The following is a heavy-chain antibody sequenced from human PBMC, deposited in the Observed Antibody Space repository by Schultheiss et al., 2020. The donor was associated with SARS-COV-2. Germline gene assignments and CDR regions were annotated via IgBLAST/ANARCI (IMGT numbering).Heavy chain of an antibody. CDR2: IYYSGST. CDR3: AREHIVATITEYYYYGMDV. CDR1: GGSISSGSYY. V-gene: IGHV4-61*10. Sequence: SETLSLTCTVSGGSISSGSYYWSWIRQPAGKGLEWIGYIYYSGSTKYNPSLKSRVTISVDTSKNQFSLKLSSVTAADTAVYYCAREHIVATITEYYYYGMDVWGQGTTVTVS. J-gene: IGHJ6*02. D-gene: IGHD5-12*01.